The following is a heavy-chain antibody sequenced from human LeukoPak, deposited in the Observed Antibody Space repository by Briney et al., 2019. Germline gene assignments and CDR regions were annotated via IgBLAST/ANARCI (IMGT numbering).Heavy chain of an antibody. V-gene: IGHV1-69*06. J-gene: IGHJ5*02. D-gene: IGHD6-13*01. CDR2: IIPIFGTA. CDR3: AREVAAAGTSLSGWFDP. CDR1: GGTFSSYA. Sequence: SVKVSCKASGGTFSSYAISWVRQAPGQGLEWMGGIIPIFGTANYAQKFQGRVTITADKSTSTAYMELSSLRSEDTAVYYCAREVAAAGTSLSGWFDPWGQGTLVTVSS.